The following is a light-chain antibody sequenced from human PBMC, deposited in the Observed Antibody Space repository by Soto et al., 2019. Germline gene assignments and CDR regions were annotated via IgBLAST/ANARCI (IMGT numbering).Light chain of an antibody. J-gene: IGKJ3*01. V-gene: IGKV1-5*03. Sequence: DIQMTQSPSTLSASVGDRVTITCRASQSIKNWFAWYQQKPGEAPKLLIYKASTLESGVPSRFSGSGSGTEFTLTISCLQPDDVATYHCQQYNSYSQFTFGPGTKVDIK. CDR2: KAS. CDR3: QQYNSYSQFT. CDR1: QSIKNW.